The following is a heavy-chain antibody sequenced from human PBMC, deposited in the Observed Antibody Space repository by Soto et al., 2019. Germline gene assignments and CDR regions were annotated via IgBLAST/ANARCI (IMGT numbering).Heavy chain of an antibody. CDR3: ARGETKIDY. D-gene: IGHD1-26*01. CDR2: ISYSGST. CDR1: GGSISTYY. Sequence: QVQLQESGPGLVKPSETLSLTCTVSGGSISTYYWSWIRQPPGKGLEWIGYISYSGSTSYSPSLKSRVAISVDTSKNQFSLKLSSVTAADTAVYYCARGETKIDYWGQGTLVTVSS. V-gene: IGHV4-59*01. J-gene: IGHJ4*02.